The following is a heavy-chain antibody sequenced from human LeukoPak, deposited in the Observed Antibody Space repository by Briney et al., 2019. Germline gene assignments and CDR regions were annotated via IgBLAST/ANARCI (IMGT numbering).Heavy chain of an antibody. V-gene: IGHV4-59*01. CDR3: ARFYPNPRVVFDY. CDR2: IYYSGST. J-gene: IGHJ4*02. D-gene: IGHD2/OR15-2a*01. CDR1: GFTISSYD. Sequence: SSETLCPTCTASGFTISSYDWSWIRQPPGKGLEWIGYIYYSGSTDYNPSLKSRVTISVDTSKNQFSLKLSSVTAADTAVYYCARFYPNPRVVFDYWGQGTLVTVSS.